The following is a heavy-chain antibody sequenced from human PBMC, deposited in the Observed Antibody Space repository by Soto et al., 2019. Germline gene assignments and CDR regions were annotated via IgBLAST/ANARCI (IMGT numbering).Heavy chain of an antibody. V-gene: IGHV1-69*06. CDR2: IIPICGTA. CDR3: ARYDFWSGYGAMRSYYYYGMDV. D-gene: IGHD3-3*01. CDR1: GGTFSSYA. Sequence: GASAKVSCKTSGGTFSSYAISWVRRTSGQGLEWMGGIIPICGTANYAQKFQGRVTITADKSTSTPYMELSSLRSEDTAVYYCARYDFWSGYGAMRSYYYYGMDVWGQGTMVTVSS. J-gene: IGHJ6*02.